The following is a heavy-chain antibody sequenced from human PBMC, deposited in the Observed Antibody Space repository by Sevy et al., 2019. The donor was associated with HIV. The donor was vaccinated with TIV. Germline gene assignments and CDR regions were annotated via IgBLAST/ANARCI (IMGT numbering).Heavy chain of an antibody. CDR1: GYDFSTYC. J-gene: IGHJ6*02. Sequence: GESLKISCKGSGYDFSTYCIAWVRQMPGKGLELMGMIFPGDSDTRYSPSFQGQVTISADDSIRTSYLQWRSLKASDTAIYYCARRGILLRGGDYFYYGLDVWGQGTTVTVSS. CDR3: ARRGILLRGGDYFYYGLDV. CDR2: IFPGDSDT. D-gene: IGHD1-26*01. V-gene: IGHV5-51*01.